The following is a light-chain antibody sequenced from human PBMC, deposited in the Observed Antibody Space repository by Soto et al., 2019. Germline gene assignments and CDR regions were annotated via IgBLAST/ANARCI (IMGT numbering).Light chain of an antibody. V-gene: IGKV3-20*01. CDR2: GAT. J-gene: IGKJ1*01. Sequence: EIVLTQSPGTLYLSPGERATLSCRASQSVSSSYLAWYQQRPGRARRLLIYGATSRATGIPDMFSGSRSGTDFTLTISRLEPDDFAVYYCHQYGSSPGWTFGQGTKVEIK. CDR3: HQYGSSPGWT. CDR1: QSVSSSY.